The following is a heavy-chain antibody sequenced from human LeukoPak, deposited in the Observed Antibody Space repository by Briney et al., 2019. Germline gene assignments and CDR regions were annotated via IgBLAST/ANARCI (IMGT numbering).Heavy chain of an antibody. J-gene: IGHJ3*02. Sequence: GGSLRLSCAASGFTFSTYAMSWVRQAPGKGLEWVSGISSSGDSTYSADSVKGRFTISRDNSRNTLYLQMNSLRAVDTAIYYCAKTPGPYYYDSSGYYGATFDIWGQGTMVTVSS. CDR1: GFTFSTYA. CDR2: ISSSGDST. D-gene: IGHD3-22*01. CDR3: AKTPGPYYYDSSGYYGATFDI. V-gene: IGHV3-23*01.